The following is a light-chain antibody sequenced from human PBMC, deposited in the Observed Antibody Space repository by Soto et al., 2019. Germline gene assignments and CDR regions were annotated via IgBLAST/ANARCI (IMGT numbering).Light chain of an antibody. Sequence: EIVLTQSPGTLSKSPGERATVSCRASQSVTGSHLAWYQQKPGQPPRLLIYGTSRRAPGTPDRFSGSGSGTDFTLTISRLEPEDFAVFYCQQYGSSPTWTFGQGTKVDIK. CDR1: QSVTGSH. V-gene: IGKV3-20*01. CDR3: QQYGSSPTWT. CDR2: GTS. J-gene: IGKJ1*01.